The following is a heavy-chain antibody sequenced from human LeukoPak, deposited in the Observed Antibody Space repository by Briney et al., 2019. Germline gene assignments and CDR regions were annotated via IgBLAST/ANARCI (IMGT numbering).Heavy chain of an antibody. CDR1: GYTFTGYY. CDR2: INPNSGGT. CDR3: ARPSYYDFWSGYLFDY. Sequence: ASVKVSCKASGYTFTGYYMHWVRQAPGQGLEWMGWINPNSGGTNYAQKFRGRVTMTRDTSISTAYMELSRLRSDDTAVYYCARPSYYDFWSGYLFDYWGQGTLVTVSS. D-gene: IGHD3-3*01. V-gene: IGHV1-2*02. J-gene: IGHJ4*02.